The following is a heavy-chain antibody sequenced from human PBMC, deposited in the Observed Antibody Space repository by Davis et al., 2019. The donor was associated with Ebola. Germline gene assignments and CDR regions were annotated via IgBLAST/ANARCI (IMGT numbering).Heavy chain of an antibody. CDR2: IYYSGNT. V-gene: IGHV4-59*12. CDR3: AGGWGYCSSTSCYGWFDP. D-gene: IGHD2-2*01. Sequence: SETLSLTCTVSGGSISTNYWSWIRQPPGKGLEWIGYIYYSGNTKYNPSLKSRVTISVDKSKNQFSLKLSSVTAADTAVYYCAGGWGYCSSTSCYGWFDPWGQGTLVTVSS. J-gene: IGHJ5*02. CDR1: GGSISTNY.